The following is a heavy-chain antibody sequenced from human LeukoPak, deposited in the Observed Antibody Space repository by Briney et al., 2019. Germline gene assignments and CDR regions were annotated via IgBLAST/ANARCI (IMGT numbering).Heavy chain of an antibody. CDR1: GFTFGDYA. J-gene: IGHJ4*02. V-gene: IGHV3-49*04. Sequence: GGSLRLSCTASGFTFGDYAMSLVRQAPGKGLEWVGFIRSKAYGGTTEYAASVKGRFTISRDDSKSIAYLQMNSLKTEDTAVYYCTRPTIAAAGTVRYWGQGTLVTVSS. D-gene: IGHD6-13*01. CDR2: IRSKAYGGTT. CDR3: TRPTIAAAGTVRY.